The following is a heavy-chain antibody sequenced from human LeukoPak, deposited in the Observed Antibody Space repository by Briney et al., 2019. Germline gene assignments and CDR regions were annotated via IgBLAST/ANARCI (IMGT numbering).Heavy chain of an antibody. D-gene: IGHD6-13*01. J-gene: IGHJ4*02. Sequence: ASVKVSCKASGGTFSSYAISWVRQSPGQGLEWMGRVIPILGIANYAQKFQGRVTITADKSTSTAYMELSSLRSEDTAVYYCARDSWSSSSHPLFFDYWGQGTLVTVSS. V-gene: IGHV1-69*04. CDR1: GGTFSSYA. CDR3: ARDSWSSSSHPLFFDY. CDR2: VIPILGIA.